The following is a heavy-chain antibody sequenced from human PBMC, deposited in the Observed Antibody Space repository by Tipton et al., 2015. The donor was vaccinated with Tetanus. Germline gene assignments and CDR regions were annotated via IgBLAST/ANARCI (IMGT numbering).Heavy chain of an antibody. Sequence: QLVQSGAEVKKPGASVKVSCKGSGYTFTNYGINWVRQAPGQGLEWMGWDSGYSGNTIYARKVQGRVTMTTDTSMNTAYLELRSLRSDDTAVYFCARLVKQWLVPEDYWGQGTLVTVSS. CDR1: GYTFTNYG. V-gene: IGHV1-18*01. CDR3: ARLVKQWLVPEDY. D-gene: IGHD6-19*01. J-gene: IGHJ4*02. CDR2: DSGYSGNT.